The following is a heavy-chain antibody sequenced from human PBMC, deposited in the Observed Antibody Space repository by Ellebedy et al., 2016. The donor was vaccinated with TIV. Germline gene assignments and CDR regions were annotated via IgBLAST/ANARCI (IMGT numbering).Heavy chain of an antibody. CDR2: INHSGST. CDR1: GGSFSGYY. D-gene: IGHD4-23*01. Sequence: SETLSLXXAVYGGSFSGYYWSWIRQPPGKGLEWIGEINHSGSTNYNPSLKSRVTISVDTSKNQFSLKLSSVTAADTAVYYCARGQNRPVGYGGNPINWGQGTLVTVSS. V-gene: IGHV4-34*01. J-gene: IGHJ4*02. CDR3: ARGQNRPVGYGGNPIN.